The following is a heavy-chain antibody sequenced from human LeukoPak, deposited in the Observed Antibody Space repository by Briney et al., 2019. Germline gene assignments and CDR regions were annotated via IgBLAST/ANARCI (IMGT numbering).Heavy chain of an antibody. J-gene: IGHJ4*02. CDR3: ARVGYKCCRPFDF. CDR2: IYSGGST. D-gene: IGHD2-15*01. V-gene: IGHV3-66*01. Sequence: GGSLRLSCAASGFTVSSNYMSWVRQAPGKGLEWVSVIYSGGSTYYADSVKGRFTISRDNSKNTLYLQMNSLRAEDTAVYYCARVGYKCCRPFDFWGQGTLVTVSS. CDR1: GFTVSSNY.